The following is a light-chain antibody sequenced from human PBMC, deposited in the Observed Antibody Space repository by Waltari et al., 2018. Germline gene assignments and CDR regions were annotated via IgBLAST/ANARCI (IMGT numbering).Light chain of an antibody. V-gene: IGKV1-5*03. CDR2: KAS. CDR3: QHYNSYSPSWT. J-gene: IGKJ1*01. CDR1: QSLNNW. Sequence: DIQMTQSPSTLSASVGDRVTITCRASQSLNNWLALYQQKPGKAPKLLIYKASNLEIGVPSRFSGSGSVTEFTLTITSLQPDDFATYYCQHYNSYSPSWTFGQGTRVEVK.